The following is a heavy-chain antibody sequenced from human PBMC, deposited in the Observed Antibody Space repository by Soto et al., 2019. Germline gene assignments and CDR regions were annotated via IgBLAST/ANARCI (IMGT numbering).Heavy chain of an antibody. CDR3: SRGEGIQLGSLGGRYLYYKMDV. CDR1: GGSLSSYY. J-gene: IGHJ6*03. CDR2: IYYSGTA. Sequence: QVQLQESGPGLVKPSETLSLTCTVSGGSLSSYYWSWIRQPPGRGLEWIGYIYYSGTATYNPSLQSRVTISVDTSKNQFSLKVNSVTAADTAVYYCSRGEGIQLGSLGGRYLYYKMDVWGQGTTVTVSS. V-gene: IGHV4-59*01. D-gene: IGHD5-18*01.